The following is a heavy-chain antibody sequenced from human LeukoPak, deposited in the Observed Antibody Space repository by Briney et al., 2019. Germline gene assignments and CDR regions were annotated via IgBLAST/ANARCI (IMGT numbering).Heavy chain of an antibody. Sequence: SVKVSCKASGGTFSSYAISWMRQAPGQGLEWMGRIIPIFGIANYAQKFQGRVTITADKSTSTAYMELSSLRSEDTAVYYCARAAAIYYYDSSGYGNDGWFDPWGQGTLVTVSS. D-gene: IGHD3-22*01. J-gene: IGHJ5*02. CDR3: ARAAAIYYYDSSGYGNDGWFDP. V-gene: IGHV1-69*04. CDR2: IIPIFGIA. CDR1: GGTFSSYA.